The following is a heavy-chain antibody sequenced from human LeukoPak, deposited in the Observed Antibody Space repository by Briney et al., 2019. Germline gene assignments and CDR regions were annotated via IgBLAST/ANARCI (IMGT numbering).Heavy chain of an antibody. V-gene: IGHV3-23*01. CDR1: GFTFSSYA. J-gene: IGHJ4*02. D-gene: IGHD1-1*01. CDR3: APRRGGTYYFDY. Sequence: PGGSLRLSCAASGFTFSSYAVSWVRQAPGKGLEWVSAISSGGGSTYYADSVKGRFTISRDNSKNTLYLHMNSLRAEDTAVYYCAPRRGGTYYFDYWGQGTLVTVSS. CDR2: ISSGGGST.